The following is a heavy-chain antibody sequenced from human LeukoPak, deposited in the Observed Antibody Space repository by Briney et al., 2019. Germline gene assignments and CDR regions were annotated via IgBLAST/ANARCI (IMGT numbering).Heavy chain of an antibody. CDR2: ISGSGGST. CDR3: ARERPVLGDSSNWYFDY. CDR1: GFTFSSYA. V-gene: IGHV3-23*01. J-gene: IGHJ4*02. Sequence: PGGSLRLSCAASGFTFSSYAMSWVRQAPGKGLEWVSAISGSGGSTYYADSVKGRFTISRDNSRNTLYLQMNSLRAEDTAVYYCARERPVLGDSSNWYFDYWGQGTLVTVSS. D-gene: IGHD6-13*01.